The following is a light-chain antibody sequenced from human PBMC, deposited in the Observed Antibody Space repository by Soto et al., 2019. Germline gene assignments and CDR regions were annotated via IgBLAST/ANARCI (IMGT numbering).Light chain of an antibody. CDR1: QSVNNNY. CDR2: DAS. V-gene: IGKV3-20*01. Sequence: EIVLKQSPDTLSLSPGETATLSCRASQSVNNNYLACYQQKPGQAPRFLIYDASSRATGIPDRFSGSGSGTVFTLTISRLEAEDFAVYYCQQYGSTPLTFGGGTKVDIK. J-gene: IGKJ4*01. CDR3: QQYGSTPLT.